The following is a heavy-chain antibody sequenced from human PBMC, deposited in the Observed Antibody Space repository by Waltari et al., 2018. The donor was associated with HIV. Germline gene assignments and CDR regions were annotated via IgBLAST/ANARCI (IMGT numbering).Heavy chain of an antibody. Sequence: EVKLVQSGAEVKKPGESLKISCKGSGYSFTYYWIGWVRQMPGRGLEWMGIIYPSDSDAKYSPSFQCHITISVDKSISTAYLQWSSLEASDTATYYCVTYSSGYYYFDYWGQGTLVTVSS. CDR1: GYSFTYYW. CDR3: VTYSSGYYYFDY. D-gene: IGHD6-19*01. J-gene: IGHJ4*02. CDR2: IYPSDSDA. V-gene: IGHV5-51*03.